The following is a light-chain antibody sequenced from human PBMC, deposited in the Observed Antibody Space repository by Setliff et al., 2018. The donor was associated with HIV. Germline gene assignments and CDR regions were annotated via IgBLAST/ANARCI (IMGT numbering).Light chain of an antibody. V-gene: IGLV2-14*03. CDR2: DVN. CDR3: SSYTSTGSYVV. CDR1: TSDVGFYNF. J-gene: IGLJ2*01. Sequence: QSTLTQAASVSGSLGQSISISCTGTTSDVGFYNFVFWYRQHPGKAPKLIIYDVNRRPSGLSNRFSGSKSGNTASLTISGLQAEDEAEYYCSSYTSTGSYVVFGGGTKVTVL.